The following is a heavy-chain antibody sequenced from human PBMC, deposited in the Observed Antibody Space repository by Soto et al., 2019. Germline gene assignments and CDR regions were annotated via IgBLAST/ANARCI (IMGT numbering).Heavy chain of an antibody. CDR2: IYHSGST. V-gene: IGHV4-59*01. D-gene: IGHD6-6*01. Sequence: PSETLSLTCTFSCGSIISYYWSWIRQPPGKGLEWIGYIYHSGSTNYNPSLKSRVTISVDTSKNQFSLKLSSVTAADTAVYYCARAIAAPTDFDYWGQGTLVTVSS. CDR3: ARAIAAPTDFDY. J-gene: IGHJ4*02. CDR1: CGSIISYY.